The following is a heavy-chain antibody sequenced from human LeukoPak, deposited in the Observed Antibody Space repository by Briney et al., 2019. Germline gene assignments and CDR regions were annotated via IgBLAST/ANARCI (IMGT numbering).Heavy chain of an antibody. CDR1: GFTFNSYG. V-gene: IGHV3-30*18. Sequence: GGSLRLSCSASGFTFNSYGMHWFPQSLGTWLACVSVISYDGSNNYYADSVKGRFTISRDNSKNTLFLQINSLRAEDTAVYYCAKVGLTVTTILDYFDYWGQGTLVIVSS. J-gene: IGHJ4*02. D-gene: IGHD4-11*01. CDR2: ISYDGSNN. CDR3: AKVGLTVTTILDYFDY.